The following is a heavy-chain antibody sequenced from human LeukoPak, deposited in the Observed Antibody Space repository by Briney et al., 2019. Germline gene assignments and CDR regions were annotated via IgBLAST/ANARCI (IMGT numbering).Heavy chain of an antibody. D-gene: IGHD5-24*01. J-gene: IGHJ4*02. V-gene: IGHV3-53*01. CDR3: ARGDGYNFFDY. CDR1: GFSVTNNY. Sequence: GGSLRLSCAVSGFSVTNNYMSWVRQAPGKGLEWGSVFYVGGATYYSDAVKGRFTISRDNSENTLYLQMKSLRAEDTAVYYCARGDGYNFFDYWGQGTLVTVSS. CDR2: FYVGGAT.